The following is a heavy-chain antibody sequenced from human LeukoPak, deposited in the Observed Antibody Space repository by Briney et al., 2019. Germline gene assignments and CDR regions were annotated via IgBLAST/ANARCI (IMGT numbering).Heavy chain of an antibody. CDR2: IYHSGST. J-gene: IGHJ5*02. CDR1: GGSISSGGYS. D-gene: IGHD3-3*01. V-gene: IGHV4-30-2*01. Sequence: PSETLSLTCAVSGGSISSGGYSWSWIRQPPGNGLEWIGYIYHSGSTYYNPSLKSRLTISVDRSKNQFSLKLSSVTAADTVVYSCARVLGVSGWFDPWGQGTLVTV. CDR3: ARVLGVSGWFDP.